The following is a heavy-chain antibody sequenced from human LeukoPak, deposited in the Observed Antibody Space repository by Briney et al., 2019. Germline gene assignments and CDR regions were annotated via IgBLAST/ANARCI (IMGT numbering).Heavy chain of an antibody. CDR2: IFYTGRT. CDR3: ARLLDYDSRGAPDTFDV. V-gene: IGHV4-59*11. D-gene: IGHD3-22*01. CDR1: GGSIISHY. J-gene: IGHJ3*01. Sequence: PSETLSLTCTVSGGSIISHYWSWIRQPPGKGLEWIGYIFYTGRTRYNPSLQSRVIILADTSKNNFSLKLASVTAADTAVYYCARLLDYDSRGAPDTFDVWGQGILVTVSS.